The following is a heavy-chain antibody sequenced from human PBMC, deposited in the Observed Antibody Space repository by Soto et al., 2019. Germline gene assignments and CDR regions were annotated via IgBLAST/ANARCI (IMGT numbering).Heavy chain of an antibody. V-gene: IGHV2-5*02. CDR1: GSSLSTSGVG. Sequence: QITLKESGPTLVKPTQTLTLTCTVSGSSLSTSGVGVGWIRQPPGKALEWLALIYWDDDKRYRPSLENRLTVTKDSYKNQVVLTMPNMLPVDTATYYCALISSAIPGHWGQGTLVIVSS. D-gene: IGHD6-6*01. J-gene: IGHJ4*02. CDR2: IYWDDDK. CDR3: ALISSAIPGH.